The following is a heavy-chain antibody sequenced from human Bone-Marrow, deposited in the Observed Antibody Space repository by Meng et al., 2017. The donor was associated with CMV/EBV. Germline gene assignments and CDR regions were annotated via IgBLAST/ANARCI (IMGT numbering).Heavy chain of an antibody. V-gene: IGHV3-30-3*01. CDR3: ARDMAGGYSYGYSFVMDV. CDR2: ISYDGSNK. J-gene: IGHJ6*02. D-gene: IGHD5-18*01. CDR1: GFTFSSYA. Sequence: GESLKISCAASGFTFSSYAMHWVRQAPGKGLEWVAVISYDGSNKYYADSVTGRFTISRDNSKNTLYLQMNSLRAEDTAVYYLARDMAGGYSYGYSFVMDVWGQATTATSSS.